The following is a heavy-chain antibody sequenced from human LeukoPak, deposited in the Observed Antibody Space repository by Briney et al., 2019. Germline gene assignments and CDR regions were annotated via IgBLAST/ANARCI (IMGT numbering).Heavy chain of an antibody. Sequence: ALVKVSCKASGYTFTSYGISWVRQAPGQGLEWMGWISAYNGNTNYAQKLQGRVTMTTDTSTSTAYMELRSLRSDDTAVYYCARAVSVRGVINWFDPWGQGTLVTVSS. V-gene: IGHV1-18*01. D-gene: IGHD3-10*01. CDR2: ISAYNGNT. CDR3: ARAVSVRGVINWFDP. CDR1: GYTFTSYG. J-gene: IGHJ5*02.